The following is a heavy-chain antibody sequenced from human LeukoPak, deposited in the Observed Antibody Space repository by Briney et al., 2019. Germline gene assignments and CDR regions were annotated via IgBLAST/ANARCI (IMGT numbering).Heavy chain of an antibody. CDR1: GFTFSNAW. J-gene: IGHJ4*02. D-gene: IGHD3-3*01. V-gene: IGHV3-15*01. CDR2: IKSKTDGGTT. Sequence: PGGSLRLSCAASGFTFSNAWMSWVRQAPGKGLEWVGRIKSKTDGGTTDYAAPVKGRFTISRDDSKNTLYLQMNSLKTEDTAVYYCKGGSGYYPHYFDYWGQGTLVTVSS. CDR3: KGGSGYYPHYFDY.